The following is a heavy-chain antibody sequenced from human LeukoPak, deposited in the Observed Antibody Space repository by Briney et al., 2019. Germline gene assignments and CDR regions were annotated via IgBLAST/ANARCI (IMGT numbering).Heavy chain of an antibody. CDR1: GGSISSSSYY. J-gene: IGHJ4*02. CDR2: IYYSGRT. D-gene: IGHD5-12*01. V-gene: IGHV4-39*01. Sequence: SETLSLTCTVSGGSISSSSYYWGWIRRPPGKGLEWIGSIYYSGRTFYNPSLKSRVTISVDTSKNQFSLKLSSVTAADTAVYYCARRDIVATIDYWGQGTLVTVSS. CDR3: ARRDIVATIDY.